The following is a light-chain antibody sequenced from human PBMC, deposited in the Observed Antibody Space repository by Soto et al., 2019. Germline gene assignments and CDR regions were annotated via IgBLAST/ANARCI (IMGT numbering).Light chain of an antibody. J-gene: IGKJ1*01. Sequence: DIQLTQSASSLSSSVGDRLTITCRASQSISTYLNWYQQKSGKAPKVLIFAASSLQSGVPSRFSGSGSGIDFTLTITSLQPEDFATDYCQQSFTTPRTFGQGTKVEIK. V-gene: IGKV1-39*01. CDR1: QSISTY. CDR3: QQSFTTPRT. CDR2: AAS.